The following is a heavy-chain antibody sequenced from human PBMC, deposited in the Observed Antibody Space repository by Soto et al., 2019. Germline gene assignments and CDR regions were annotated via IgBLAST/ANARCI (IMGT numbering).Heavy chain of an antibody. CDR1: GYTFTSYA. Sequence: ASVKVSCKASGYTFTSYAMHWVRQAPGQRLEWMGWINAGNGNTKYSQKFQGRGTITRYTSARTAYLELSSLRSEDTAVYYWARDHPKAGYDILTGYYIGVVGGHNWFDPWGQGTLVTVSS. CDR3: ARDHPKAGYDILTGYYIGVVGGHNWFDP. J-gene: IGHJ5*02. CDR2: INAGNGNT. V-gene: IGHV1-3*01. D-gene: IGHD3-9*01.